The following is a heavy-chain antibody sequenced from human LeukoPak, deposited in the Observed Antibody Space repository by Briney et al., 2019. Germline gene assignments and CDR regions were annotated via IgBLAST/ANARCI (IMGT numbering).Heavy chain of an antibody. Sequence: ASVKVSCKASGYTFTSYGISWMRQAPGQGLEWMGWISAYNGNTNYAQKLQGRVTMTTDTSTSTAYMELRSLRSDDTAVYYCARDIAAPRDDAFDIWGQGTMVTVSS. J-gene: IGHJ3*02. D-gene: IGHD6-6*01. CDR1: GYTFTSYG. CDR2: ISAYNGNT. CDR3: ARDIAAPRDDAFDI. V-gene: IGHV1-18*01.